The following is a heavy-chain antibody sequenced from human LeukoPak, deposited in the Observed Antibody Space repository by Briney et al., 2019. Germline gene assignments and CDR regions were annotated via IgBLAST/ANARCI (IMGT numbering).Heavy chain of an antibody. Sequence: LSLTCTVSGGSISSGGYYWSSVRQAPGKGLEWVSSISGSGGTTYYADSVKGRFTISRDNSKNTLYVQMNSLRADDTAVYYCAKEPIAVAGNNLFDPWGQGTLVTVSS. V-gene: IGHV3-23*01. J-gene: IGHJ5*02. CDR3: AKEPIAVAGNNLFDP. D-gene: IGHD6-19*01. CDR2: ISGSGGTT. CDR1: GGSISSGGYY.